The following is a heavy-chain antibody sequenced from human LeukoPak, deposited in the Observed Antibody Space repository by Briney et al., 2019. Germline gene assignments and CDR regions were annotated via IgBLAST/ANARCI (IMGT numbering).Heavy chain of an antibody. CDR3: VRDSTAGVDF. D-gene: IGHD2-21*02. Sequence: GGSLRLSCAAYGFVFSDYYMLWFRQTREKGLVSVSWISSDGSGTAYADSVKGRFTISRDNAKNTLYLQMDFLRAEDTAVYYCVRDSTAGVDFWGQGALVTVSS. CDR1: GFVFSDYY. CDR2: ISSDGSGT. V-gene: IGHV3-74*01. J-gene: IGHJ4*02.